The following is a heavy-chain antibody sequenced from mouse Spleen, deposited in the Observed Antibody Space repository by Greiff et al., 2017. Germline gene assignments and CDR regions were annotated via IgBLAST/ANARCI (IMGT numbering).Heavy chain of an antibody. Sequence: QVQLQQPGAELVKPGASVKMSCKASGYTFTSYWITWVKQRPGQGLEWIGDIYPGSGSTNYNEKFKSKATLTVDTSSSTAYMQLSSLTSEDSAVYYCARGETGTKPAWFAYWGQGTLVTVSA. J-gene: IGHJ3*01. CDR1: GYTFTSYW. D-gene: IGHD4-1*01. V-gene: IGHV1-55*01. CDR3: ARGETGTKPAWFAY. CDR2: IYPGSGST.